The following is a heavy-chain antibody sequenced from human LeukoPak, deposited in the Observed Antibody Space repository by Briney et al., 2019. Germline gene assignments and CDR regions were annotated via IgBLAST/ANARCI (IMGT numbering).Heavy chain of an antibody. CDR3: ARGDGYNYYFYYMDA. V-gene: IGHV3-64*01. D-gene: IGHD5-24*01. Sequence: GGSLRLSCAASGFTLSSYPMHWVRQAPGKGLEYVSSISRNGGTTYYANALKGRFTISRDTSKNTLYLQMGSLRAEDMAVYYCARGDGYNYYFYYMDAWGKGTTVTVSS. J-gene: IGHJ6*03. CDR2: ISRNGGTT. CDR1: GFTLSSYP.